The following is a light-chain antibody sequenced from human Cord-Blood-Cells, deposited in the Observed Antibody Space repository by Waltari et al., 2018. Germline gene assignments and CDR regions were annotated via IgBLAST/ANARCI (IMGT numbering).Light chain of an antibody. J-gene: IGLJ2*01. CDR2: DVS. V-gene: IGLV2-14*01. CDR1: SRDVGGYNY. Sequence: QSALTQPASVSGSAGQTITISCTGTSRDVGGYNYFSCYQQHPGKAPKLMIYDVSNRPSGVSNRFSGSKSGNTASLTISGLQAEDEADYYCSSYTSSSTLVFGGGTKLTVL. CDR3: SSYTSSSTLV.